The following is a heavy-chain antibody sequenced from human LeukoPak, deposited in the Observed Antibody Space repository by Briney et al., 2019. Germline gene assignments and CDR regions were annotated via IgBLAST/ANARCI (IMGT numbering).Heavy chain of an antibody. CDR1: GFSFDDLG. D-gene: IGHD3-3*01. CDR2: INWNGAST. V-gene: IGHV3-20*04. J-gene: IGHJ6*03. Sequence: GGSLRLSCAASGFSFDDLGMTWVRQVPGKGLEWVAGINWNGASTGYADSVRGRFTISRDNAKNSLYLQMNSLRAEDTAVYYCAKPLRFLEWLSDYYYYYMDVWGKGTTVTVSS. CDR3: AKPLRFLEWLSDYYYYYMDV.